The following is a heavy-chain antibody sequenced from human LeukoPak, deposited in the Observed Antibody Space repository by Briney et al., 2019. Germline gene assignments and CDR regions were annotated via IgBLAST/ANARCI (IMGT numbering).Heavy chain of an antibody. Sequence: GGSLRLSCAASGFTFSSYSMNWVRQVPGRGLVWVSRVKPDGTTAYADSVRGRFTISRDNARNTLFLQMNSLTAEDTAVYYCAREGVPGGLDSWGRGTLVTVSS. D-gene: IGHD2-8*02. CDR1: GFTFSSYS. V-gene: IGHV3-74*01. CDR2: VKPDGTT. CDR3: AREGVPGGLDS. J-gene: IGHJ4*02.